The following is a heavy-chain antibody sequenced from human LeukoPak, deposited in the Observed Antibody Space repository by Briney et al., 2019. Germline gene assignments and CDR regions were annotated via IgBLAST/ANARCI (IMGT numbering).Heavy chain of an antibody. V-gene: IGHV4-4*02. Sequence: SGTLSLTCAVSGGSISSSNWWSWVRQPPGKGLEWIGEIYHSGSTIYNPSLKSRVTISVDKSKNQFSLKLSSVTAADTAVYYCASGATGSDCYFDYWGQGTLVTVSS. CDR1: GGSISSSNW. J-gene: IGHJ4*02. D-gene: IGHD2-21*02. CDR3: ASGATGSDCYFDY. CDR2: IYHSGST.